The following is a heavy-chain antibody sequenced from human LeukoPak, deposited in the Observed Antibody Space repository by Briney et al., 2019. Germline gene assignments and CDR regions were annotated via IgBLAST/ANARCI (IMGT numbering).Heavy chain of an antibody. CDR1: GFSVSSNY. Sequence: GGSLRLSCAGSGFSVSSNYMSCVRQAPGKGLEWVSVSYSGGTTYYADSVKGRFTISRDNSKNTVYLQMNSLRAEDTAVYYCASRVGATGLDYWGQGTLVTVSS. V-gene: IGHV3-53*01. J-gene: IGHJ4*02. CDR2: SYSGGTT. D-gene: IGHD1-26*01. CDR3: ASRVGATGLDY.